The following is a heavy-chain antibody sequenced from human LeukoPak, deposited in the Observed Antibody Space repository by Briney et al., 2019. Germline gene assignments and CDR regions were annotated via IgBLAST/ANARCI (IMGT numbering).Heavy chain of an antibody. D-gene: IGHD2-2*01. V-gene: IGHV3-48*03. Sequence: PGGSLRLSCAASGFPFSSYEMNWVRQAPGKRLQWVSYISSSGNKIYYAASVKGRFTISRDNAKNSLYLQIDSLRAEDTAVYYWARGQRPQYTSTWDNWFDPWGQGTQVTVSS. CDR3: ARGQRPQYTSTWDNWFDP. CDR2: ISSSGNKI. CDR1: GFPFSSYE. J-gene: IGHJ5*02.